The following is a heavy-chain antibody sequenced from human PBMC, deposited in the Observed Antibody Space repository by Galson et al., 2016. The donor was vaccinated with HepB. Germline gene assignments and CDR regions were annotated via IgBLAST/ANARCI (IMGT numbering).Heavy chain of an antibody. V-gene: IGHV3-21*01. D-gene: IGHD6-19*01. J-gene: IGHJ4*02. CDR2: IGSSSSYI. CDR1: GFTFNAYT. CDR3: ARGGGSSAWYDY. Sequence: SLRLSCAASGFTFNAYTINWVHQAPGKGLEWVSSIGSSSSYIYYADSVKGRFTISRDNAKNSMYLQMNSLRAEDTAVYYCARGGGSSAWYDYWGQGTLVTVSS.